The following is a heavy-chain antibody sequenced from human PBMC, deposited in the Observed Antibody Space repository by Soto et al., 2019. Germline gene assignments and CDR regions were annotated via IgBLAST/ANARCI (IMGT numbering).Heavy chain of an antibody. CDR3: AKDLGPIQYNFFQY. Sequence: GGSLRLSCAASGFTFRSYGMHWVRQAPGKGLEWVAVMSYDGSNEYYADSAKGRFTISRDNSKNTLYLQMNSLRAEDTAVYYCAKDLGPIQYNFFQYWGQGTLVTVPS. CDR1: GFTFRSYG. J-gene: IGHJ4*02. D-gene: IGHD1-1*01. CDR2: MSYDGSNE. V-gene: IGHV3-30*18.